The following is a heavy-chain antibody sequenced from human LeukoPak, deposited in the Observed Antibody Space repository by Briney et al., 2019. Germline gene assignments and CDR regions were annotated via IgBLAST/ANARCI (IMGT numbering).Heavy chain of an antibody. V-gene: IGHV3-49*04. Sequence: GGSLRLSCTASGFNFGDYALSWVRQAPGKGLEWIGYIKSEAYGSTAEYARFVKGRFTISRDDSKSIMYLQMDSLKTEDTAVYYCSREDYYYGSLTHRASDHWGQGTLLTVSS. CDR2: IKSEAYGSTA. J-gene: IGHJ5*02. D-gene: IGHD3-10*01. CDR1: GFNFGDYA. CDR3: SREDYYYGSLTHRASDH.